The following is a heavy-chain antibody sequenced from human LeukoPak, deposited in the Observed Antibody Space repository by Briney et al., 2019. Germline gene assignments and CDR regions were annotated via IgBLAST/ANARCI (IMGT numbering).Heavy chain of an antibody. CDR2: ISASGGST. CDR3: ARDMSMPTYYYDSSGYYPLDY. Sequence: PGGSLRLSCAASGFTFSTYVMSWVRQAPGKGLEWVSTISASGGSTYYADSVKGRFTISRDNSKNTLYLQMNSLRAEDTAVYYCARDMSMPTYYYDSSGYYPLDYWAREPWSPSPQ. V-gene: IGHV3-23*01. CDR1: GFTFSTYV. D-gene: IGHD3-22*01. J-gene: IGHJ4*02.